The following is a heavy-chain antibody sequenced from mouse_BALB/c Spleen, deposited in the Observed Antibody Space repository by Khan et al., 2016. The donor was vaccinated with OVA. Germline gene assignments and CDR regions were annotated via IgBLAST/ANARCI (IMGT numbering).Heavy chain of an antibody. Sequence: QVQLQQSEAELVKPGASVKLSCKTSGYTFTNYWIQWIKQRPGQGLEWIGEIFPGTGTTYYNENFKGKATLTIDTSSTTAYMQLSSLTSEDSAVYFLARGNFGNYEVAYWCQGTLVTVSA. J-gene: IGHJ3*01. V-gene: IGHV1S132*01. D-gene: IGHD2-1*01. CDR1: GYTFTNYW. CDR2: IFPGTGTT. CDR3: ARGNFGNYEVAY.